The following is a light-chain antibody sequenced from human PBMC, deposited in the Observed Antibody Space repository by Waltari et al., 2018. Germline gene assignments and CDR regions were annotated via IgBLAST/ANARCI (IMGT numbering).Light chain of an antibody. V-gene: IGKV3-15*01. J-gene: IGKJ4*01. CDR3: QQYNKWPLT. CDR2: GAS. CDR1: QSVISE. Sequence: TVMTQSPGPLSVSPGDRVSLSCRASQSVISELAWYQQKPGQTPRLLIYGASTRVTGIPARCSGSGSGTEFTLTISSLQSEDFGVYYWQQYNKWPLTFGGGTKVEIK.